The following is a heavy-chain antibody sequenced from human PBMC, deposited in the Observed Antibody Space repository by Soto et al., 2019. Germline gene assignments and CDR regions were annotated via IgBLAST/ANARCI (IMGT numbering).Heavy chain of an antibody. CDR3: ARWGTTGGLDV. Sequence: QVQLVESGGGVVQPGTSLRLSCVGSGFTFRSYVIHWVRQAPGKGLEWVALTSYDGSNNFYGDSVKGRFTISRDNSRNTVELQMDSLRLEDTSLYYCARWGTTGGLDVCGQGTVVSVSS. CDR1: GFTFRSYV. J-gene: IGHJ4*02. V-gene: IGHV3-33*05. CDR2: TSYDGSNN. D-gene: IGHD3-16*01.